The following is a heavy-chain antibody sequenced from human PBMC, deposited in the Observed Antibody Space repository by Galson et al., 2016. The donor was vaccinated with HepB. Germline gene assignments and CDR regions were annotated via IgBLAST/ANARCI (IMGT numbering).Heavy chain of an antibody. D-gene: IGHD5-18*01. V-gene: IGHV3-7*03. CDR3: VRSKSMSHRFLGLPRNQRGFNYGSLVFDL. CDR1: GFTFGGFW. J-gene: IGHJ5*02. CDR2: IEQDGSEK. Sequence: SLRLSCASSGFTFGGFWMSWVRQAPEKGLQWVATIEQDGSEKYYVDSVRGRFTISRDNPKSSLYVQMNGLRVEDTAVYYCVRSKSMSHRFLGLPRNQRGFNYGSLVFDLWGQGMLVTVSS.